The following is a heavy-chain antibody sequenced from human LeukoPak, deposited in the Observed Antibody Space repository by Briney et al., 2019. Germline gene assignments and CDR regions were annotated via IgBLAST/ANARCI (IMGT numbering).Heavy chain of an antibody. D-gene: IGHD3-22*01. CDR1: GGSISSYY. CDR2: IYYSGST. Sequence: SETLSLTCTVSGGSISSYYWSWIRQPPGKGLEWIGYIYYSGSTNYNPSLKSRVTISVDTSKNQFSLKLSSVTAADTAVYYCARGLDYYDSSGYGYYYYYGMDVWGQGTLVTVSS. J-gene: IGHJ6*02. V-gene: IGHV4-59*01. CDR3: ARGLDYYDSSGYGYYYYYGMDV.